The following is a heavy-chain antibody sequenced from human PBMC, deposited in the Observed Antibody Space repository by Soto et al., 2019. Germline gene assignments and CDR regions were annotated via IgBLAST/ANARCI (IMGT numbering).Heavy chain of an antibody. V-gene: IGHV1-18*01. Sequence: VASVKVSCKASGYTFTSYGISWVRQAPGQGLEWMGWISAYNGNTNYAQKLQGRVTMTTDTSTSTAYMELRSLRSDDTAVYYCASSSYYDILTGPLDYWGQGTLVTVSS. CDR1: GYTFTSYG. CDR3: ASSSYYDILTGPLDY. CDR2: ISAYNGNT. D-gene: IGHD3-9*01. J-gene: IGHJ4*02.